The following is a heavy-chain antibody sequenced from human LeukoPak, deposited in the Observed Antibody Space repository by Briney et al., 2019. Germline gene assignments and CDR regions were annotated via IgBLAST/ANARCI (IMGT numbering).Heavy chain of an antibody. Sequence: GGSLRLSCAASGFTFSNAWMSWVRQAPGKGLEWVGRIKSKTDGGTTDYAAPVKGRFTISRDDSKNTLDLQMNSLKTEDTAVYYCARDSGEYRSEWYFDLWGRGTLVTVSS. V-gene: IGHV3-15*01. D-gene: IGHD6-19*01. CDR3: ARDSGEYRSEWYFDL. CDR2: IKSKTDGGTT. J-gene: IGHJ2*01. CDR1: GFTFSNAW.